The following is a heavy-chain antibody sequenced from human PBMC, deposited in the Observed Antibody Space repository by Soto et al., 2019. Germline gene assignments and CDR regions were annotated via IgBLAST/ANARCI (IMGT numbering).Heavy chain of an antibody. CDR2: IIPIFGTA. D-gene: IGHD2-2*01. Sequence: SVKVSCKASGGTFSSYAISWVRQAPGQGLEWMGGIIPIFGTANYAQKFQGRVTITADESTSTAYMELSSLRSEDTAVYYCARDPYQLPRTHYYYYGMDVWGQGTTVTV. V-gene: IGHV1-69*13. CDR3: ARDPYQLPRTHYYYYGMDV. CDR1: GGTFSSYA. J-gene: IGHJ6*02.